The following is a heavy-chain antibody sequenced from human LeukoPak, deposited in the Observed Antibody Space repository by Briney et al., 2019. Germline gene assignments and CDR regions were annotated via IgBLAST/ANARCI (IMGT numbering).Heavy chain of an antibody. D-gene: IGHD3-10*01. CDR1: GFTFSSYS. Sequence: GGSLRLSCAASGFTFSSYSMHWVRQAPGKGLEWVSSISHSSSYIYYADSVKGRFTISRDNAKNSLYLQMNSLRAEDTAVYYCAKGLRFGELKYFQHWGQGTLVTVSS. J-gene: IGHJ1*01. V-gene: IGHV3-21*01. CDR3: AKGLRFGELKYFQH. CDR2: ISHSSSYI.